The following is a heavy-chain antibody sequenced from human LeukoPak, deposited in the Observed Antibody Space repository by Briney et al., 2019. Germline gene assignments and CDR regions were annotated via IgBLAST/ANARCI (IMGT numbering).Heavy chain of an antibody. D-gene: IGHD3-16*01. CDR1: GGSFSGYY. V-gene: IGHV4-34*01. Sequence: SETLSLTCAVYGGSFSGYYWSWIRQPPGKGLEWIGEINHSGSTNYNPSLKSRVTISVDTSKNQFSLKLSSVTAADTAVYYCARGKSTHYDYVWGGFSINWFDPWGQGTLVTVSS. CDR3: ARGKSTHYDYVWGGFSINWFDP. J-gene: IGHJ5*02. CDR2: INHSGST.